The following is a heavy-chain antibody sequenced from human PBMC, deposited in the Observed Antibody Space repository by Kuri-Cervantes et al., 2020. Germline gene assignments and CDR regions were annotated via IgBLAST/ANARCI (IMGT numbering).Heavy chain of an antibody. CDR3: AKDNGVGQWLVVGFDI. J-gene: IGHJ3*02. D-gene: IGHD6-19*01. CDR1: GLTFSNAW. V-gene: IGHV3-15*05. CDR2: IKRKNDGGTT. Sequence: GESLKISCAASGLTFSNAWINWVRQAPGKGLEWVGRIKRKNDGGTTDYAAPVKGRFTISRDNAKNSLYLQMNSLRAEDTALYYCAKDNGVGQWLVVGFDIWGQGTMVTVSS.